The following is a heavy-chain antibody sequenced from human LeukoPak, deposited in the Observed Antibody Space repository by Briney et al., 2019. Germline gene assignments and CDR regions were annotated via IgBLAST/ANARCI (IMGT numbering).Heavy chain of an antibody. V-gene: IGHV3-49*04. CDR2: IRGKAYGSTT. D-gene: IGHD1-26*01. CDR1: GFTFGGYS. Sequence: GGSLRLSCSTSGFTFGGYSMSWVRQAPGKGLEWVGFIRGKAYGSTTEYAASVKGRFTISRDDSKNSLYLQMNSLKAEDTAVYYCTRVVLVGTTYSYFDYWGQGTLVTVSS. J-gene: IGHJ4*02. CDR3: TRVVLVGTTYSYFDY.